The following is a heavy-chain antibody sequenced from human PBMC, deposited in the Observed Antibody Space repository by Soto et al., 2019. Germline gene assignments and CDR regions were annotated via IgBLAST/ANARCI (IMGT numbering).Heavy chain of an antibody. CDR2: INPSGGST. J-gene: IGHJ4*02. CDR1: GYTFTSYG. V-gene: IGHV1-46*01. D-gene: IGHD3-16*02. Sequence: ASVKVSCKASGYTFTSYGISWVRQAPGQGLEWMGIINPSGGSTSYAQKFQGRVTMTRDTSTSTVYMELSSLRSEDTAVYYCARAVQITFGGVIAFDYWGQGTLVTVSS. CDR3: ARAVQITFGGVIAFDY.